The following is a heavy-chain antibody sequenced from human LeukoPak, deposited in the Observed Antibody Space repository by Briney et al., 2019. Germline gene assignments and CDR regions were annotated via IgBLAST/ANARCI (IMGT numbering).Heavy chain of an antibody. Sequence: GGSLRLSCAASGFTFSSYWMSWVRQAPGKGLEWVANIKQDGSEKYYVDSVKGRFTISRDNSKNTLYLQMNSLRAEDTAVYYCAKVLWVRGALDYWGQGTLVTVSS. D-gene: IGHD3-10*01. CDR1: GFTFSSYW. CDR2: IKQDGSEK. J-gene: IGHJ4*02. V-gene: IGHV3-7*01. CDR3: AKVLWVRGALDY.